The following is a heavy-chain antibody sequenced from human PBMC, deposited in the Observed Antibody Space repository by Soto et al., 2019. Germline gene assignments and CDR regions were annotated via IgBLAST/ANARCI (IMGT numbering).Heavy chain of an antibody. D-gene: IGHD4-4*01. V-gene: IGHV4-59*01. J-gene: IGHJ4*02. Sequence: SETLSTTRTVSVGSISSYYWSWIRQPPGKGLEWIGYIYYSGSTNYNPSLKSRVTISVDTSKNQFSLKLSSVTAADTAVYYCARKSNGFDYWGQGTLVTVS. CDR3: ARKSNGFDY. CDR2: IYYSGST. CDR1: VGSISSYY.